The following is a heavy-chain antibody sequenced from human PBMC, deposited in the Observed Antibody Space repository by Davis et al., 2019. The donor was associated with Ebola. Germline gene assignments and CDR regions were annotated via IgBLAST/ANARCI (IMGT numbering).Heavy chain of an antibody. Sequence: SETLSLTCTVSGGSISGSTYYWGWIRQPPGKGLEWIGSIYLTGKTYYNPSLKSRVTISVDTSKNQFSLKLRSVTAADTAVYYCARQGWSGYSLRHWLDPWGRGTLVTVSS. CDR2: IYLTGKT. CDR1: GGSISGSTYY. D-gene: IGHD3-3*01. CDR3: ARQGWSGYSLRHWLDP. V-gene: IGHV4-39*01. J-gene: IGHJ5*02.